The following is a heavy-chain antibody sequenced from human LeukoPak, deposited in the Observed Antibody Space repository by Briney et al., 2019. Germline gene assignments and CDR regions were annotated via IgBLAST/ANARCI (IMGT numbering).Heavy chain of an antibody. CDR1: GYDFTGYY. D-gene: IGHD6-19*01. CDR2: INPKSGDT. V-gene: IGHV1-2*02. J-gene: IGHJ2*01. CDR3: ARVAQKLERIVVAGTSEWRANWFFDL. Sequence: ASVKVSRKASGYDFTGYYIHWVRQAPGQGLEWMGWINPKSGDTNYAEKFQGRVTMTRDTSITTAYMEVSSLRSDDTAVYYCARVAQKLERIVVAGTSEWRANWFFDLWGRGTLVTVSS.